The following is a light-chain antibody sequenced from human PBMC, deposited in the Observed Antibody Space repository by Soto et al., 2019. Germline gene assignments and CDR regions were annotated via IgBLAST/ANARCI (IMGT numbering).Light chain of an antibody. V-gene: IGKV1-12*01. Sequence: DIQMTQSPSSVSASVGDRVTITCRASQDIDSWLAWYQQKPGKAPKLLIYEASSLQSGVPSRISGSGSGTDFTLTISSLQPEDFATYYCQQANSFPITFGQGTRLEIK. CDR3: QQANSFPIT. CDR2: EAS. J-gene: IGKJ5*01. CDR1: QDIDSW.